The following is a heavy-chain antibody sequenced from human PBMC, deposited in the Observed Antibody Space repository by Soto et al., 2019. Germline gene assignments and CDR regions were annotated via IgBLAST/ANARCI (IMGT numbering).Heavy chain of an antibody. CDR3: ARDHCTGGNCYSNMGDWYFDL. V-gene: IGHV4-4*02. CDR1: GDSINAENW. J-gene: IGHJ2*01. D-gene: IGHD2-15*01. CDR2: IHHSGGT. Sequence: QVQLQESGPGVVKPSETLSLTCAVSGDSINAENWWTWLRQTPGKGLEWLAEIHHSGGTKYNPSLSGRVSISLDRPRNQFSLRLRSVTAADEAQYYCARDHCTGGNCYSNMGDWYFDLWGRGALVTVSS.